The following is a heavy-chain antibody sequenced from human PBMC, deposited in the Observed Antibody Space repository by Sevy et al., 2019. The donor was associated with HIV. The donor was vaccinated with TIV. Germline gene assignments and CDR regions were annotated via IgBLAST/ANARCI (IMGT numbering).Heavy chain of an antibody. Sequence: GESLKISCKGSGYSFSDYWVGWVRQMPGKGLEWMGIIYPGDSDTTYSPAFQGQVTISADKTISTAYLQWSSLKASETAIYYCARGARGTLPSYYYYAMDVWGQGTTVTVSS. V-gene: IGHV5-51*01. J-gene: IGHJ6*02. CDR1: GYSFSDYW. CDR3: ARGARGTLPSYYYYAMDV. D-gene: IGHD1-1*01. CDR2: IYPGDSDT.